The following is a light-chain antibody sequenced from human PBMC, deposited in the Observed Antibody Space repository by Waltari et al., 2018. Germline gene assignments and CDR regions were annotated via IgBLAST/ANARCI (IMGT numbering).Light chain of an antibody. J-gene: IGLJ2*01. CDR2: DVS. V-gene: IGLV2-14*03. CDR3: SSYTTSSTLG. Sequence: WYKQYPGKAPKLMIYDVSNRPSGVSNRFSGSKSGNTASLTISGLQAEDEADYYCSSYTTSSTLGFGGGTKLTVL.